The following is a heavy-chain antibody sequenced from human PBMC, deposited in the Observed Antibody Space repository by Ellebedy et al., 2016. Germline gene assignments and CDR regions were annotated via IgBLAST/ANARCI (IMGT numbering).Heavy chain of an antibody. V-gene: IGHV3-48*01. J-gene: IGHJ3*02. CDR3: ARVMVRGVWDVSAFDI. Sequence: GESLKISXAASGFIFSTYSMNWVRQAPGKGLEWVSYISSSSSSFFCADSVKGRFTISRDNARNSMSLQMNSLRVEDTTVYYCARVMVRGVWDVSAFDIWGQGTMVTVSS. CDR2: ISSSSSSF. CDR1: GFIFSTYS. D-gene: IGHD3-10*01.